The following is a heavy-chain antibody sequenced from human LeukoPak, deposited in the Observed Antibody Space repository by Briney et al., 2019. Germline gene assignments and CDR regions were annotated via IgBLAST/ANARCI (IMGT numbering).Heavy chain of an antibody. Sequence: PSETLSLTCTVSGGSISSYYWSWIRQPAGQGLEWIGRIYTSGSTNYNPSLKSRVTMSVDTSKNQFSLKLSSVTAADTAVYYCARETRDEDIVVVPAATFFDYWGQGTLVTVSS. D-gene: IGHD2-2*01. V-gene: IGHV4-4*07. CDR3: ARETRDEDIVVVPAATFFDY. J-gene: IGHJ4*02. CDR2: IYTSGST. CDR1: GGSISSYY.